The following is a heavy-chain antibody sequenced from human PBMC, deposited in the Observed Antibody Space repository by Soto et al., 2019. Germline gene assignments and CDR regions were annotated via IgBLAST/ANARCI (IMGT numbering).Heavy chain of an antibody. CDR3: AKDWSSGREDTFDY. Sequence: GGPLRLSGAASGFTFSSYAMSWVRQAPGKGLEWVSAISRSGGSTYYADSVKGRFTISRDTSKNTLYLQMNSLRAEDTAVYYCAKDWSSGREDTFDYWGQGTLVTVSS. CDR2: ISRSGGST. V-gene: IGHV3-23*01. J-gene: IGHJ4*02. D-gene: IGHD6-19*01. CDR1: GFTFSSYA.